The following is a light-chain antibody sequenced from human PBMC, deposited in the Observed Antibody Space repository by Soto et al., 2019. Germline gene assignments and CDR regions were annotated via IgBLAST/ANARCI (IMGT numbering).Light chain of an antibody. V-gene: IGLV2-8*01. CDR2: EVS. J-gene: IGLJ1*01. CDR1: SSDVGGYNY. Sequence: QSALTQPPSASGSPGQSVTISCTGTSSDVGGYNYVSWYQQHPGKAPKLLIYEVSNRPSGVPDRFSGSKSGTSASLAITGLQAEDEADYYCQSYDSSLSGPYVFGTGTKVTVL. CDR3: QSYDSSLSGPYV.